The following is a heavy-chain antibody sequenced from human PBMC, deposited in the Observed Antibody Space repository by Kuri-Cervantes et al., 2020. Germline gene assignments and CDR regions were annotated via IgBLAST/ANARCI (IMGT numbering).Heavy chain of an antibody. CDR2: IKQDGSEK. Sequence: GESLKISCAASGFTFSSYWMTWVRQAPGKGLEWVANIKQDGSEKYYVDSVKGRFTISRDNAKNSMYLQMNSLRGEDTAVYYCVGVGGSSAHFDYWGQGTLVTVSS. CDR3: VGVGGSSAHFDY. D-gene: IGHD3-10*01. V-gene: IGHV3-7*01. CDR1: GFTFSSYW. J-gene: IGHJ4*02.